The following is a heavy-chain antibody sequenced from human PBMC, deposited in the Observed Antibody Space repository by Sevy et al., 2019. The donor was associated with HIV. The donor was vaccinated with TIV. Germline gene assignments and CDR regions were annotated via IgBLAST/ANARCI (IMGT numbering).Heavy chain of an antibody. D-gene: IGHD6-19*01. J-gene: IGHJ4*02. Sequence: ASVKVSCKASGYTFKSYGMTWVRQAPGQGLEWMGWISAYNGNRNYAQKFQGRVTMTTDRATSTAYMELRSLRSDDTAVYYCAGDRSTDLRGGGWYDFDYWGQGTLVTVSS. CDR2: ISAYNGNR. V-gene: IGHV1-18*01. CDR1: GYTFKSYG. CDR3: AGDRSTDLRGGGWYDFDY.